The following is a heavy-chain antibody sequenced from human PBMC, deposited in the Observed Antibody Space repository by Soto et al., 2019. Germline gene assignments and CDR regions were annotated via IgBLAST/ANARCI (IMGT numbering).Heavy chain of an antibody. CDR3: ARQSGLHDFWSGYYTIGHNYYYYYGMDV. D-gene: IGHD3-3*01. CDR2: IYYSGST. Sequence: PSETLSLTCTVSGGSISSSSYYWGWIRQPPGKGLEWIGSIYYSGSTYYNPSLKSRVTISVDTSKNQFSLKLSSVTAADTAVYYCARQSGLHDFWSGYYTIGHNYYYYYGMDVWGQGTTVTVSS. CDR1: GGSISSSSYY. J-gene: IGHJ6*02. V-gene: IGHV4-39*01.